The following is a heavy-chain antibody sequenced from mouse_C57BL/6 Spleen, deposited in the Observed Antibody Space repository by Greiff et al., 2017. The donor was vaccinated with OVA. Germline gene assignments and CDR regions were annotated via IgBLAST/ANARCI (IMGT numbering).Heavy chain of an antibody. CDR2: IWGVGST. V-gene: IGHV2-6*01. J-gene: IGHJ3*01. CDR1: GFSLTSYG. Sequence: VKLEESGPGLVAPSQSLSITCTVSGFSLTSYGVDWVRQSPGKGLEWLGVIWGVGSTNYNSALKSSLSISKDNSKSQVFLKMNSLQTDDTAMNYCASGEGGGFAYWGQGTLVTVSA. CDR3: ASGEGGGFAY.